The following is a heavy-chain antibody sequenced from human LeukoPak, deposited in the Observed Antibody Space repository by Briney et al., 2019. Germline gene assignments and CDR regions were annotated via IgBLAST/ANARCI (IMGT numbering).Heavy chain of an antibody. V-gene: IGHV3-7*01. CDR2: INHNGNVN. J-gene: IGHJ4*02. Sequence: PGGSLRLSCAASGFTFSSYWMNWARQAPGKGLEWVASINHNGNVNYYVDSVRGRFTISRDNAKNSLYLQMNSLRAEDTAVYYCARLGARQMLEYWGQGTLVTVSS. D-gene: IGHD4-17*01. CDR1: GFTFSSYW. CDR3: ARLGARQMLEY.